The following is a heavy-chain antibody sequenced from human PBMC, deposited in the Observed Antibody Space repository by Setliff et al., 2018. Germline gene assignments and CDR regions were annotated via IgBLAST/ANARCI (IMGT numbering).Heavy chain of an antibody. D-gene: IGHD6-19*01. V-gene: IGHV3-23*01. J-gene: IGHJ4*02. Sequence: PGGSLRLTCAASGFAFTSSTMSWVRQAPGKGLEWVSAISGDSVSIYYAASVRGRFTISRDNSKNTLYLQMNNLRDEDTAVYYCANHNPARWAVYTTPIDSWGQGTLVTVSS. CDR3: ANHNPARWAVYTTPIDS. CDR1: GFAFTSST. CDR2: ISGDSVSI.